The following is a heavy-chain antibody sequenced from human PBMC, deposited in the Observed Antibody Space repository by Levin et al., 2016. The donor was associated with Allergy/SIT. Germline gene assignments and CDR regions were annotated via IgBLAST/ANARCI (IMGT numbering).Heavy chain of an antibody. CDR3: AREGGTSPWEGGMDA. D-gene: IGHD1-26*01. J-gene: IGHJ6*02. V-gene: IGHV6-1*01. CDR1: GDSVFSNIAG. Sequence: SQTLSLTCAISGDSVFSNIAGWNWIRQSPSRGLEWLGRTYYRSRWYNEYALSVRGRITINPDTSKNQFSLQLNSVTPEDTAVYYCAREGGTSPWEGGMDAWGQGTMVTVSS. CDR2: TYYRSRWYN.